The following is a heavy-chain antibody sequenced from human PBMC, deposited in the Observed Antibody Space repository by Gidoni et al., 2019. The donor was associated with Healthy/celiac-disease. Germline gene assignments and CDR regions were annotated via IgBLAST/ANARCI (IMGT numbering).Heavy chain of an antibody. Sequence: VQLVESGGGLVQPGGSLRLSCVPSGFTFSSNYMSWGRQPPGKGLEWVAVIYSGGSTYYADAVKGRVTISRDNSKNTLYLQMNSLRAEDTAVYYCARDKTTVVTVGAFDIWGQGTMVTVSS. CDR2: IYSGGST. V-gene: IGHV3-66*01. J-gene: IGHJ3*02. D-gene: IGHD4-17*01. CDR3: ARDKTTVVTVGAFDI. CDR1: GFTFSSNY.